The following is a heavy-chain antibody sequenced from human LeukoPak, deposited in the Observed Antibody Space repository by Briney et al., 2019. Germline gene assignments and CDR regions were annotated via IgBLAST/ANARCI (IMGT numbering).Heavy chain of an antibody. CDR3: ARVTPDQRFDP. Sequence: SQTLSLTCAISGDSVSSNSAAWNWIRQSLSRGLQWLGRTYYRSKWYSDYAVSVKSRITINPDTSKNQFSLQLNSVTPEDTAVYYCARVTPDQRFDPWGQGTLVTVSS. J-gene: IGHJ5*02. V-gene: IGHV6-1*01. CDR2: TYYRSKWYS. CDR1: GDSVSSNSAA. D-gene: IGHD4-11*01.